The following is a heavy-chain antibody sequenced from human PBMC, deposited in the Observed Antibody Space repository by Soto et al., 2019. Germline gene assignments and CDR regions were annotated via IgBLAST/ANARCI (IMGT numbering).Heavy chain of an antibody. J-gene: IGHJ5*02. CDR2: IYYSGST. CDR1: GGSISSGGYY. CDR3: ARDRPAGCSGGSCYSGWFDP. Sequence: PSETLSLTCTVSGGSISSGGYYWSWIRQHPGKGLEWIGYIYYSGSTYYNPSLKSRVTISVDTSKNQFSLKLNSVTAADTAVYYCARDRPAGCSGGSCYSGWFDPWGQGTLVTVSS. D-gene: IGHD2-15*01. V-gene: IGHV4-31*02.